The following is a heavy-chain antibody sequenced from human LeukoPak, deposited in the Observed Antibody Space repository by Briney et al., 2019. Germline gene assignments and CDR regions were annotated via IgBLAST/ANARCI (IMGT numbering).Heavy chain of an antibody. V-gene: IGHV3-11*04. CDR2: ISGSGGDI. CDR1: GFTFSDSY. D-gene: IGHD3-22*01. CDR3: ARDSGDSSGYYYSGAGLFDY. Sequence: PGGSLRLSCAASGFTFSDSYMSWIRQAPGKGLEWLSYISGSGGDIAYRDSVKGRMTISRDNAKNSLYLQMNSLRAEDTAVYYCARDSGDSSGYYYSGAGLFDYWGQGTLVTVSS. J-gene: IGHJ4*02.